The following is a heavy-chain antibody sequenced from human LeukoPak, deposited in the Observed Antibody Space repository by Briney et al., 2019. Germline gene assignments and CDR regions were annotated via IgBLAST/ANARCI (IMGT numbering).Heavy chain of an antibody. CDR3: ASGEFNSGDLDY. V-gene: IGHV3-30-3*01. CDR2: ISYDGSSK. CDR1: KFTFSSYA. D-gene: IGHD3-10*01. J-gene: IGHJ4*02. Sequence: PGRSLRLSCAASKFTFSSYAMVWVRQAPGRGLEWVAVISYDGSSKYHAESVKGRFTISRDNSKNTLYLQMNSLRAEDTAVYFCASGEFNSGDLDYWGQGTLVTVSS.